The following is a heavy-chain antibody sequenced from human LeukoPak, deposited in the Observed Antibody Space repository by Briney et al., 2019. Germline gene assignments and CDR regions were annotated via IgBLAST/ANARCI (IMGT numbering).Heavy chain of an antibody. J-gene: IGHJ4*02. CDR3: ARLVYYGSGSYLDY. Sequence: PGGSLRLSCAASGFTFSSYWMSWVRQAPGKGLEWVANIKRDGREKYYVDSVRGRFTISIDNAKNSLYLQMNSLRAEDTAVYYCARLVYYGSGSYLDYWGQGTLVTVSS. CDR2: IKRDGREK. V-gene: IGHV3-7*01. D-gene: IGHD3-10*01. CDR1: GFTFSSYW.